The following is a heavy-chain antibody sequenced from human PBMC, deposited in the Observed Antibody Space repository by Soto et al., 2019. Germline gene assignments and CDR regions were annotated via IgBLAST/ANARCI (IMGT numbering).Heavy chain of an antibody. Sequence: GGSLRLSCGASGFTFSTYEFNWVRQAPGRGLEWISYISVSGNIIKYAESVKGRFTISRDNADNSLHLHMSNLRVDDTALYFCVRDTMRASAAASLDYWGQGTQVTVSS. CDR3: VRDTMRASAAASLDY. D-gene: IGHD2-2*01. J-gene: IGHJ4*02. CDR1: GFTFSTYE. V-gene: IGHV3-48*03. CDR2: ISVSGNII.